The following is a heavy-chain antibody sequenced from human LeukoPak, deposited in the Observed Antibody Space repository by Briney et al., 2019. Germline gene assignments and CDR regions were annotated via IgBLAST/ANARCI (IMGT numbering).Heavy chain of an antibody. Sequence: ASVKVSCKASGYTFTGYYIHWVRQAPGQGLEWMGWINPNSGATNYVQRFQGRVTMTRDTSITTAYMELSSLTSDDTAIYYCAIRWGPGWYFDLWGRGTLVIVSS. CDR1: GYTFTGYY. J-gene: IGHJ2*01. V-gene: IGHV1-2*02. D-gene: IGHD3-16*01. CDR2: INPNSGAT. CDR3: AIRWGPGWYFDL.